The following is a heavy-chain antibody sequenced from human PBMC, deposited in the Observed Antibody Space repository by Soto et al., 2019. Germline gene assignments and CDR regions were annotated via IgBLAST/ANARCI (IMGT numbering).Heavy chain of an antibody. J-gene: IGHJ4*02. CDR1: GGSISSTGYH. CDR3: ARRTVNIRTFYSGLKTHCFDY. CDR2: IYYSGTT. V-gene: IGHV4-39*01. Sequence: PSETLSLTCTVSGGSISSTGYHWGWIRQPPGKGLEWIGNIYYSGTTHYNPSLKSRVIMSVDTSKNQFSLKLKSVTAADTAIYYCARRTVNIRTFYSGLKTHCFDYWGQGAPVTVSS. D-gene: IGHD6-19*01.